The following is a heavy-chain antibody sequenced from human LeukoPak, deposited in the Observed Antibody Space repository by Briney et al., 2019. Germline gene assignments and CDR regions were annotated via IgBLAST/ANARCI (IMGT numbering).Heavy chain of an antibody. V-gene: IGHV3-23*01. D-gene: IGHD6-19*01. CDR3: AKPISGGLAVTADWFDP. CDR2: INANSGTT. J-gene: IGHJ5*01. Sequence: PRGSLTLSCEASGFAFSFYAMSWLRQPPGKGLEWVSTINANSGTTSYAASVRGRFTISRDNSKNTLYLQLNTLRAEDTAVYYCAKPISGGLAVTADWFDPWGQGTLVVVSS. CDR1: GFAFSFYA.